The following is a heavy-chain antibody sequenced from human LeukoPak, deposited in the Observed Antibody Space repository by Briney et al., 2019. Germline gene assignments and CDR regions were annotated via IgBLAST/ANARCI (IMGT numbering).Heavy chain of an antibody. J-gene: IGHJ4*02. CDR3: ARGGDWKFDY. Sequence: SETLPLTCAVSGDSIGSNKWWTWVRQPPEMGLEWIGEIHHSGRLNYSPSLKSRVTISVDKSKNHFSLNLNSITPADTAIYYCARGGDWKFDYWGQGALVTVSS. D-gene: IGHD1-1*01. V-gene: IGHV4-4*02. CDR1: GDSIGSNKW. CDR2: IHHSGRL.